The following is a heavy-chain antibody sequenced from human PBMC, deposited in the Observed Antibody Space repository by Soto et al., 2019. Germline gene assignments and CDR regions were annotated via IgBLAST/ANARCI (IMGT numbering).Heavy chain of an antibody. J-gene: IGHJ4*02. D-gene: IGHD3-10*01. V-gene: IGHV3-23*01. CDR3: VPGASNFDY. CDR2: ISSSGDSP. Sequence: GGSLRLSCAASGFTFSNYAMSWVRQAPGKGLEWVSAISSSGDSPYYADSVKGRFTVSRDNSKNTLYLQMNSLRVEVTAVYYCVPGASNFDYWGQGTMVTVSS. CDR1: GFTFSNYA.